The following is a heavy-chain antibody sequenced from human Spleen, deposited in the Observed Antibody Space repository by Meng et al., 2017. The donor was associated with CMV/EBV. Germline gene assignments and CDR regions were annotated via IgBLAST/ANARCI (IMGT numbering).Heavy chain of an antibody. CDR1: GFTFSDYA. Sequence: GGSLRLSCAVSGFTFSDYAMSWVRQAPGKGLVSVSSITGSGSTSFYADAMKGRFTVSRDNSKNTLHLEMRNLTTDDTAVYYCAKEDSGLDYWGQGTLVTVSS. CDR2: ITGSGSTS. D-gene: IGHD3-10*01. J-gene: IGHJ4*02. V-gene: IGHV3-23*01. CDR3: AKEDSGLDY.